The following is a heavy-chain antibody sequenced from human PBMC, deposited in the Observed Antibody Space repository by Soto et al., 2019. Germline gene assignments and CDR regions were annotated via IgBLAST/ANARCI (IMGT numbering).Heavy chain of an antibody. CDR1: GYSISSGYY. V-gene: IGHV4-30-4*08. J-gene: IGHJ5*02. CDR2: IYYSGST. Sequence: PSETLSLTCTVSGYSISSGYYWSWIRQTPGKGLEWIGYIYYSGSTYYNPSLKGRVTISVDTSKNQFSLKLSSVTAADTAVYYCARAHSDIVVVPAALNWFDPWGQGTLVTVSS. D-gene: IGHD2-2*01. CDR3: ARAHSDIVVVPAALNWFDP.